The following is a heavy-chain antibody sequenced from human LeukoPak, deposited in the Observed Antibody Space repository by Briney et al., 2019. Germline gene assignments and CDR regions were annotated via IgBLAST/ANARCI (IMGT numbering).Heavy chain of an antibody. V-gene: IGHV4-59*01. Sequence: PSETLSLTCTVSGDSISTYYWSWIRQPPGKGLGWIGCIYYSGSTIYNPSLKSRVTISVDTSKNQFSLKLSSVTAADTAVYYCARIKGKTSGSYYFDNWGQGTLVTVSS. CDR1: GDSISTYY. CDR2: IYYSGST. D-gene: IGHD1-26*01. CDR3: ARIKGKTSGSYYFDN. J-gene: IGHJ4*02.